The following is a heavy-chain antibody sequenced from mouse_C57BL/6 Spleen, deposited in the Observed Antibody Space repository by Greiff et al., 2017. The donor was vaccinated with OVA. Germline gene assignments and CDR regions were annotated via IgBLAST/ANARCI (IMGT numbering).Heavy chain of an antibody. Sequence: QVQLKESGPGLVAPSQSLSITCTVSGFSLTSYGVHWVRQPPGKGLEWLVVIWSDGSTTYNSALKSRLSISKDNSKSQVFLKMNSLQTDDTAMYYCARHGGYGSSYAMDYWGQATSVTVSS. D-gene: IGHD1-1*01. CDR3: ARHGGYGSSYAMDY. V-gene: IGHV2-6-1*01. CDR2: IWSDGST. J-gene: IGHJ4*01. CDR1: GFSLTSYG.